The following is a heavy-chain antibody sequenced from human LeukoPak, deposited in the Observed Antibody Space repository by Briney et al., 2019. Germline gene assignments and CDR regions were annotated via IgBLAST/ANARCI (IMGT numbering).Heavy chain of an antibody. D-gene: IGHD3-10*02. J-gene: IGHJ4*02. CDR1: GGSFNSYY. Sequence: SETLSLTCAVYGGSFNSYYWSWIRQSPGKGLEWIGEINHSGSTNYNPSLESRVTISVDTSKKQFLLKLTSVTAADTAVYFCARRRVLMFNSIDYWGQGTLVTVSS. CDR3: ARRRVLMFNSIDY. V-gene: IGHV4-34*01. CDR2: INHSGST.